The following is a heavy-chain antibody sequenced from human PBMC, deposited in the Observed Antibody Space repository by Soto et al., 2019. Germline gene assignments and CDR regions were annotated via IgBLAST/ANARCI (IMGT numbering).Heavy chain of an antibody. Sequence: SETLSLTCAVYGGSFSGYYWSWIRQPPGKGLEWIGEINHSGSTNYNPSLKSRVTISVDTSKNQFSLKLSSVTAADTAVYYCATSGIAAAGTRFDYWGQGTLVTVSS. J-gene: IGHJ4*02. D-gene: IGHD6-13*01. V-gene: IGHV4-34*01. CDR3: ATSGIAAAGTRFDY. CDR1: GGSFSGYY. CDR2: INHSGST.